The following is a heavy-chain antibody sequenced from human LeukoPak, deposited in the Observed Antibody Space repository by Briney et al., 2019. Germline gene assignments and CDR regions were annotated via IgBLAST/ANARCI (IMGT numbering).Heavy chain of an antibody. CDR1: GGSISSYY. D-gene: IGHD1-26*01. Sequence: SETLSLTCTVSGGSISSYYWSWIRQPPGKGLEGIGDIYYSGSTTYNPSLKSRVTISVDTSNNQFSLKLSSVTAADRAVYYCATDRLGIVDAFDIWGQGTMVTVSS. V-gene: IGHV4-59*01. CDR3: ATDRLGIVDAFDI. CDR2: IYYSGST. J-gene: IGHJ3*02.